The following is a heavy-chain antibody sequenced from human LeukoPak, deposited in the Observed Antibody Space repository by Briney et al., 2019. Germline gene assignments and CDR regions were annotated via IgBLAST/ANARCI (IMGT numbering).Heavy chain of an antibody. CDR1: GFSFRSYW. D-gene: IGHD3-9*01. CDR2: IRQDGNEI. V-gene: IGHV3-7*01. Sequence: GGSLRLSCAASGFSFRSYWMSWVRQAPGKGLEWVANIRQDGNEIYYADSVKGRFTISRDNAKNSLYLQMDSLRAEDTAVYYCATHGYSELRYFDWSANEWGQGTLVTVSS. CDR3: ATHGYSELRYFDWSANE. J-gene: IGHJ4*02.